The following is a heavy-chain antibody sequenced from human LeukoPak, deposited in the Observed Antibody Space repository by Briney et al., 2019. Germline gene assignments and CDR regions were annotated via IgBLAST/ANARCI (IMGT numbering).Heavy chain of an antibody. J-gene: IGHJ6*02. V-gene: IGHV4-34*01. D-gene: IGHD2-2*01. CDR2: INHSGST. CDR3: ARSPCSSTSCYYYYGMDV. Sequence: PSETLSLTCAVYSGSFSGYYWSWIRQPPGKGLEGIGEINHSGSTNFNPSLKSRVTISLDTSKNQFSLKVSSVTAADTAVYYCARSPCSSTSCYYYYGMDVWGQGTTVTVSS. CDR1: SGSFSGYY.